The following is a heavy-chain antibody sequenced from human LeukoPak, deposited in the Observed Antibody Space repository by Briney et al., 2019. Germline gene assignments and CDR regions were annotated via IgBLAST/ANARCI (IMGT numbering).Heavy chain of an antibody. V-gene: IGHV3-74*01. J-gene: IGHJ3*02. D-gene: IGHD2-15*01. CDR2: INSDGRSI. Sequence: PGGSLRLSCAASGFTFSTNWMYWVRQAPGKGLVWVSRINSDGRSIGYADSVKGRFTISRDNAYNTLYLQMNSLRAEGTALYYCASGGRVGDIFDIWGQGTMVRVSS. CDR3: ASGGRVGDIFDI. CDR1: GFTFSTNW.